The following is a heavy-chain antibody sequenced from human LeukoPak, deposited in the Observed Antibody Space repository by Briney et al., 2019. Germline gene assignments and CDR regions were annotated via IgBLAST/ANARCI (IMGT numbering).Heavy chain of an antibody. CDR2: ISSSSSYT. CDR1: GFTFSDYY. Sequence: GGSLRLSFAASGFTFSDYYMSWIRQAPGKGLEWVSYISSSSSYTNYADSVKGRFTISRDNAKNSLYLQMNSLRAEDTAVYYCASTYGPIDIWGQGTMVTVSS. CDR3: ASTYGPIDI. V-gene: IGHV3-11*06. J-gene: IGHJ3*02. D-gene: IGHD3-16*01.